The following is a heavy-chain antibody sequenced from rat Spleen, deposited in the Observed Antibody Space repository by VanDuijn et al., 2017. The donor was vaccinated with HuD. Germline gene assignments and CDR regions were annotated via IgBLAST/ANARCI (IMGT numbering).Heavy chain of an antibody. CDR2: ISYDGSST. V-gene: IGHV5-20*01. J-gene: IGHJ2*01. CDR1: GFTFSIYD. CDR3: TTGDS. Sequence: EVQLVESGGGLVQPGRSMKLSCAASGFTFSIYDMAWVRQAPTKGLEWVVSISYDGSSTYYRDSVKGRFTISRDNAKSTLYLQMDSLRSEDTATYYCTTGDSWGQGVMVTVSS.